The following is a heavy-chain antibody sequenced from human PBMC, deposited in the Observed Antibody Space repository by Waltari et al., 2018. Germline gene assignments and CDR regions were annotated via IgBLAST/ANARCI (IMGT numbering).Heavy chain of an antibody. D-gene: IGHD3-10*01. Sequence: QVQLQQWGAGLLKPSETLSLTCAVYGGSFTDPYWTWIRQPPGKGLEWIGEINHSGTTNYNPAPKSRFSISVDTSKNQFSLKLNSVTAADTAVYYCARVGDYASGSPRFDYWGQGTLVTASS. CDR1: GGSFTDPY. V-gene: IGHV4-34*01. J-gene: IGHJ4*02. CDR3: ARVGDYASGSPRFDY. CDR2: INHSGTT.